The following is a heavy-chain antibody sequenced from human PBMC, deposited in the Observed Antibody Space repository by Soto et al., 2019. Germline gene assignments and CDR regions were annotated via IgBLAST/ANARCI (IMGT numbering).Heavy chain of an antibody. D-gene: IGHD2-15*01. CDR1: GGSISSGGYY. CDR2: IYYSGST. J-gene: IGHJ5*02. Sequence: SETLSLTCTVSGGSISSGGYYWSWIRQHPGKGLEWIGYIYYSGSTYYNPSLKSRVTISVDTSKNQFSLKLSSVTAADTAVYYCAARRGNCSGGSCYVFDPWGQGTLVTVSS. CDR3: AARRGNCSGGSCYVFDP. V-gene: IGHV4-31*03.